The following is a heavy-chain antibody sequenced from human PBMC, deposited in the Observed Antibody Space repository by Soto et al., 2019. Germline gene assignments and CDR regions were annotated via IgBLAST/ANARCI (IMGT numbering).Heavy chain of an antibody. CDR3: ARDKITGRFDY. CDR1: GGSFSAYD. CDR2: INHSGST. J-gene: IGHJ4*02. D-gene: IGHD2-8*02. V-gene: IGHV4-34*01. Sequence: QVQLQQWGAGLLKPSETLSLTCAVYGGSFSAYDWTWIRQPPGTGLEWIGEINHSGSTNYNPSLKSRVTISVDTSKNQFSLQLTSVTAADTAVYYCARDKITGRFDYWGQGTLVTVSS.